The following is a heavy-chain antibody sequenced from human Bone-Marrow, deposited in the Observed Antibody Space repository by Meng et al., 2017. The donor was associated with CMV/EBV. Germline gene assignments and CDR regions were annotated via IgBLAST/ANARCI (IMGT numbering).Heavy chain of an antibody. Sequence: GESLKISCAASGFTFSDYYMSWIRQAPGKGLERVSYISSSGSTIYYADSVKGRFTISRDNAKNSLYLQMNSLRAEDTAVYYCARDRIVVVPAATNWFDPWGQGTLVTVSS. J-gene: IGHJ5*02. CDR2: ISSSGSTI. CDR1: GFTFSDYY. V-gene: IGHV3-11*04. CDR3: ARDRIVVVPAATNWFDP. D-gene: IGHD2-2*01.